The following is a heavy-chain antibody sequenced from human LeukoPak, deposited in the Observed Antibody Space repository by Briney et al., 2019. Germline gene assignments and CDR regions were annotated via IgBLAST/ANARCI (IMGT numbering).Heavy chain of an antibody. CDR1: GYTFTSYY. J-gene: IGHJ6*03. D-gene: IGHD6-13*01. CDR2: INPSGGST. Sequence: GASVKVSCKASGYTFTSYYMHWVRQAPGQGLEWMGIINPSGGSTSYAQKFQGRVTMTRDMSTSTVYMELSSLRSEDTAVYYCARERRIAAAGTGYYYYMDGWGKGTTVTVSS. V-gene: IGHV1-46*01. CDR3: ARERRIAAAGTGYYYYMDG.